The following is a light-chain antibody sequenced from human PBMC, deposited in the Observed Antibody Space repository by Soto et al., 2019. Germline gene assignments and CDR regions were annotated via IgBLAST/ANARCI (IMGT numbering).Light chain of an antibody. CDR1: SSNIGSRT. V-gene: IGLV1-44*01. Sequence: QSALTQPPSASATPGQRVTISCSGSSSNIGSRTVNWYQQLPGSAPKLLVYNDNQRPSGVPDRFSGSKSGTSASLAISGLQSEDKADYYCAAWDDSLHVIFGGGTKLTVL. J-gene: IGLJ2*01. CDR2: NDN. CDR3: AAWDDSLHVI.